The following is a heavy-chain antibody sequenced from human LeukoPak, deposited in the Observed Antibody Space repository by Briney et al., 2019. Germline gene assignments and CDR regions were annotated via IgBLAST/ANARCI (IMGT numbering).Heavy chain of an antibody. J-gene: IGHJ4*02. CDR3: ARVSPYGDYESYYFDY. D-gene: IGHD4-17*01. CDR2: IIPIFGTA. CDR1: GGTFSSYA. Sequence: SVKVSCKASGGTFSSYAISWVRQAPGQGLEWMGGIIPIFGTANYAQKFQGRVAITADESTSTAYMELSSLRSEDTAVYYCARVSPYGDYESYYFDYWGQGTLVTVSS. V-gene: IGHV1-69*13.